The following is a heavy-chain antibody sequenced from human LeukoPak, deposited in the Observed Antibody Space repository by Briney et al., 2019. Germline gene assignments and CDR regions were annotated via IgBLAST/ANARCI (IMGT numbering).Heavy chain of an antibody. CDR2: ISSSGSTI. Sequence: GGSLRLSCVASGFTFNNYEMTWVRQAPGKGLEWISYISSSGSTIFYADSVKGRFTISRGNAKNSLYLQMNTLRADDTAIYYCARDRSNYFDYWGQGTLVTVSS. CDR1: GFTFNNYE. J-gene: IGHJ4*02. CDR3: ARDRSNYFDY. V-gene: IGHV3-48*03.